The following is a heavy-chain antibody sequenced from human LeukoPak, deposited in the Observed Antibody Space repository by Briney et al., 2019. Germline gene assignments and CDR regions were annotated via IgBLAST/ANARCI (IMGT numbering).Heavy chain of an antibody. V-gene: IGHV1-8*03. CDR1: GYTFTDYY. CDR3: VRVVGSFVDY. Sequence: GASVKVSCKASGYTFTDYYIHWVRQAPGQGLEWMGWMNPNSGNTGYAQKFQGRVTITRNTSISTAYMELSSLRSEDTAVYYCVRVVGSFVDYWGQGTLVTVSS. CDR2: MNPNSGNT. J-gene: IGHJ4*02. D-gene: IGHD2-15*01.